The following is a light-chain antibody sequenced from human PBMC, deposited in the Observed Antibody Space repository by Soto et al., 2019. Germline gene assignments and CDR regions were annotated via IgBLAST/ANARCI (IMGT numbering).Light chain of an antibody. CDR3: QHANSYPIA. J-gene: IGKJ5*01. Sequence: DIQMTQSPSSVSASVGDTVTITCRASQGIRSWLAWYQQKPGQAPQPLIYAASSLQSGVPSRFSGSGSVTEFTLTITSLQPEDFATYYCQHANSYPIAFVQGTRLDI. CDR2: AAS. CDR1: QGIRSW. V-gene: IGKV1-12*01.